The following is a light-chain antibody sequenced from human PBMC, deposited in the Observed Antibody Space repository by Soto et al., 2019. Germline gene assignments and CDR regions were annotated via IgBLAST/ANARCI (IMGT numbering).Light chain of an antibody. Sequence: DTQMTQSPSTLSGSVGDRVTITCRASQTISSWLAWYQQKPGKAPKLLIYKASTLKSGVPSRFRGSGSGTEFTLTISSLQPDDFATYYCQHYNSYSEAFGQGTKVDIK. V-gene: IGKV1-5*03. J-gene: IGKJ1*01. CDR1: QTISSW. CDR3: QHYNSYSEA. CDR2: KAS.